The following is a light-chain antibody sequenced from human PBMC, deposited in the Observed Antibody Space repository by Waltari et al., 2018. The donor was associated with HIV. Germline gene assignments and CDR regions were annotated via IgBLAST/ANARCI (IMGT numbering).Light chain of an antibody. V-gene: IGKV3-20*01. CDR1: RSVMRNY. Sequence: EIVLTQSPGTLSLSPGESATLSCRASRSVMRNYLAWYQQKPGQSPRLVIYGASNRATGIPARFSGSGSGTDFTLTISRLEPEDFAVYFCQQYGGSPRYTFGQGTNLEIK. CDR3: QQYGGSPRYT. J-gene: IGKJ2*01. CDR2: GAS.